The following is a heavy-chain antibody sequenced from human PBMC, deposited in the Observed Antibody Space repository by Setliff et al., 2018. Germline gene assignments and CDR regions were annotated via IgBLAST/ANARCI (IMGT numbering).Heavy chain of an antibody. Sequence: ASVKVSCKASGYTLTSYGVTWVRQAPGQGLEWMGWISNRNGETNYAQMFQGRVTMTADTSTTTAYLELRSLRSDDTAVYYCSRLVRFCTRIVCQRLSGDDYWGQGTLVTVSS. CDR2: ISNRNGET. J-gene: IGHJ4*02. CDR3: SRLVRFCTRIVCQRLSGDDY. CDR1: GYTLTSYG. D-gene: IGHD3-10*01. V-gene: IGHV1-18*01.